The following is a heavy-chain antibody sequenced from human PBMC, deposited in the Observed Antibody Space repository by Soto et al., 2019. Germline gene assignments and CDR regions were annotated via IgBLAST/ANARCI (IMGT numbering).Heavy chain of an antibody. Sequence: GGSLRLSCAASGFTFSSYGMHWVRQAPGKGLEWVAVIWYDGSNKYYADSVKGRFTISRDNSKNTLYLQMNSLRAEDTAVYYCASESDGRYYDDSSGYGSLDYWGQGTLVTVSS. V-gene: IGHV3-33*01. J-gene: IGHJ4*02. CDR2: IWYDGSNK. CDR1: GFTFSSYG. CDR3: ASESDGRYYDDSSGYGSLDY. D-gene: IGHD3-22*01.